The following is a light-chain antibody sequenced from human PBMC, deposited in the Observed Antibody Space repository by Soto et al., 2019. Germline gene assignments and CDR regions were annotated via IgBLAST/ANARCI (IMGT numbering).Light chain of an antibody. J-gene: IGKJ5*01. CDR2: GAS. Sequence: EIVLTQSPGTLSLSPGEGATLSCRASQSVSSSYIAWYQQRPGQTPSLLIYGASTRATGIPARFSGSGYGTHFTLTISLLEPGDFAVYYCQDFGGTTFTCGQGTRLEIK. CDR1: QSVSSSY. CDR3: QDFGGTTFT. V-gene: IGKV3-20*01.